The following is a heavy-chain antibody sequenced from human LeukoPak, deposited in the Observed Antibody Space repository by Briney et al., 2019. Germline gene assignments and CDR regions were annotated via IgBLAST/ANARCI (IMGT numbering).Heavy chain of an antibody. Sequence: PGGSLRLSCAASGFTFSSYAMSCVRQAPGKGLEWVSAISGSGGSTYYADSVKGRFTISRDNSKNTLYLQMNSLRAEDTAVYYCAKDPKAYCSGGSCYGPSGYWGQGTLVTVSS. CDR1: GFTFSSYA. CDR3: AKDPKAYCSGGSCYGPSGY. CDR2: ISGSGGST. V-gene: IGHV3-23*01. D-gene: IGHD2-15*01. J-gene: IGHJ4*02.